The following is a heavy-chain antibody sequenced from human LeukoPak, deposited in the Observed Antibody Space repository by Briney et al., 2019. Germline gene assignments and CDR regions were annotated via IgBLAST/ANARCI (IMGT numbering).Heavy chain of an antibody. CDR1: GFTFSSYW. D-gene: IGHD3-3*01. J-gene: IGHJ4*02. CDR3: ARPDYDFWSGYIDY. Sequence: GGSLRLSCAASGFTFSSYWMHWVRHAPGKGLVWVSRINSDGSSTSYADSVKGRFTISRDNAKTTLYLQMNSLRAEDTAVYYCARPDYDFWSGYIDYWGQGTLVTVSS. V-gene: IGHV3-74*01. CDR2: INSDGSST.